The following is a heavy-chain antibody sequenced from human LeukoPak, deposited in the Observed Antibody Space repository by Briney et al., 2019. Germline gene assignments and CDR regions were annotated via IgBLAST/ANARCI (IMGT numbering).Heavy chain of an antibody. V-gene: IGHV3-21*01. J-gene: IGHJ4*02. CDR3: ARDSHYYDSSGYYYGGFDY. Sequence: GGSLRLSCAASGFTFSSYSMNWVRQAPGKGLEWVSSISSSSSYIYYADSVKGRFTISRNNAKNSLYLQMNSLRAEDTAVYYCARDSHYYDSSGYYYGGFDYWGQGTLVTVSS. CDR2: ISSSSSYI. D-gene: IGHD3-22*01. CDR1: GFTFSSYS.